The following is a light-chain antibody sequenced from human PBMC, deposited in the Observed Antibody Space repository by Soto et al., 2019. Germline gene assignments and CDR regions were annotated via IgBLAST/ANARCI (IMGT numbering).Light chain of an antibody. CDR2: DAS. CDR3: QQRSNWPLT. CDR1: QSVGRF. J-gene: IGKJ4*01. V-gene: IGKV3-11*01. Sequence: EIVLTQSPATLSLSPGERATLSCRASQSVGRFLAWYQQRPGQAPRLLIYDASNRATGIPARFSGSGSGTDFTLAISSLEPEDFVVYYCQQRSNWPLTFGGGTKVEIK.